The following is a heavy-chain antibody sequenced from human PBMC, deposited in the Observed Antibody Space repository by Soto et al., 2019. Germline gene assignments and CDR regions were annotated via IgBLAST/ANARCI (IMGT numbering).Heavy chain of an antibody. CDR3: ARGGYSSSYRFDY. CDR1: EGTFSSYA. Sequence: QVQLVQSGAEVKKPGSSVKVSCKASEGTFSSYAISWVRQAPGQGLEWMGGIMPIFGPANYAQKYQGRVTITADESTSTAYMELSSRRSEDTAVYYCARGGYSSSYRFDYWGQGTLVTVSS. D-gene: IGHD6-6*01. CDR2: IMPIFGPA. J-gene: IGHJ4*02. V-gene: IGHV1-69*12.